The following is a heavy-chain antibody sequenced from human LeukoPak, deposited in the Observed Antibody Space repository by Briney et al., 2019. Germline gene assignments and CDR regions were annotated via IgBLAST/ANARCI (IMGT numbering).Heavy chain of an antibody. CDR3: AELGITMIGGV. J-gene: IGHJ6*04. V-gene: IGHV3-48*03. CDR1: GFTFSSYE. D-gene: IGHD3-10*02. CDR2: VSSSGSTI. Sequence: GGSLRLSCAASGFTFSSYEMNWVRQAPGKGLEWVSYVSSSGSTIYYAGSVKGRFTISRDNAKNSLYLQMNSLRAEDTAVYYCAELGITMIGGVWGKGTTVTISS.